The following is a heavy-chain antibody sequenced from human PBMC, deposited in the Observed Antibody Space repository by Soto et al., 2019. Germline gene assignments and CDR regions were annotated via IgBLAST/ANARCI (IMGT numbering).Heavy chain of an antibody. Sequence: EVQLVESGGGLVKPGGSLRLSCAASGFTFSSYSMNWVRQAPGKGLEWVSSISSSSSYIYYAVSVKGRFTISGDNAKNSLYLQMNSLRAEDTAVYYCARGLAAAGTRYWYFDLWGRGTLVTVSS. CDR1: GFTFSSYS. CDR3: ARGLAAAGTRYWYFDL. J-gene: IGHJ2*01. V-gene: IGHV3-21*01. D-gene: IGHD6-13*01. CDR2: ISSSSSYI.